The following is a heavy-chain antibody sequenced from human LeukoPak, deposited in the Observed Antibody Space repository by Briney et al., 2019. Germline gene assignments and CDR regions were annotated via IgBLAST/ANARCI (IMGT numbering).Heavy chain of an antibody. Sequence: ASVKVSCKASGGTFISYAISWVRPAPGQGLEWMGWINPNSGGTNYAQKFQGRVTMTRDTSISTAYMELSGLTSDDTAVYYCARDASPRAARSDYWGQGTLVTVSS. D-gene: IGHD6-6*01. CDR1: GGTFISYA. V-gene: IGHV1-2*02. CDR3: ARDASPRAARSDY. CDR2: INPNSGGT. J-gene: IGHJ4*02.